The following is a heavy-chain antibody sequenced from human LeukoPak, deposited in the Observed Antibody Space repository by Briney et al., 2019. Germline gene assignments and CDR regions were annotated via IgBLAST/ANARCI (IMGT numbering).Heavy chain of an antibody. CDR2: IIPIFGTA. CDR1: GGTFSSYA. V-gene: IGHV1-69*13. D-gene: IGHD6-13*01. CDR3: RITGIAAAATRGEPDY. J-gene: IGHJ4*02. Sequence: ASVKVSCKASGGTFSSYAISWVRQAPGQGLEWMGGIIPIFGTANYAQKFQGRVTITADESTSTAYMELSSLRSEDTAVYYCRITGIAAAATRGEPDYWGQGTLVTVSS.